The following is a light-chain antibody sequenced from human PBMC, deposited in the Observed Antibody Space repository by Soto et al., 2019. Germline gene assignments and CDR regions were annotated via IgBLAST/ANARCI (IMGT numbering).Light chain of an antibody. CDR3: QHFDSPPYA. CDR1: QSLTSSS. J-gene: IGKJ2*01. CDR2: AAS. V-gene: IGKV3-20*01. Sequence: EIVLTQSPGTLSLSPGERVTLSCRASQSLTSSSVVWYQQKPGRAPRLLIYAASTGATGIPDWFSGSGSGTVFTLTISRLEPEDFAVYFCQHFDSPPYAFGQGTKLEIK.